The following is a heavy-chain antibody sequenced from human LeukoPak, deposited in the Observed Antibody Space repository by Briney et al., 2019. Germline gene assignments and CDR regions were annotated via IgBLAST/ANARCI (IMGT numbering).Heavy chain of an antibody. V-gene: IGHV3-7*01. CDR3: ARDSASCRGCAFDI. CDR1: EFAFTNFL. J-gene: IGHJ3*02. CDR2: TNRDGSEK. Sequence: GGSLRLSCAASEFAFTNFLMSWVRQAPGKGLEWVANTNRDGSEKYYVDSVKGRVTISRDNAMNFLYLQLNSLRVDDTAVYYCARDSASCRGCAFDIWGQGTVVTVSS. D-gene: IGHD2-2*01.